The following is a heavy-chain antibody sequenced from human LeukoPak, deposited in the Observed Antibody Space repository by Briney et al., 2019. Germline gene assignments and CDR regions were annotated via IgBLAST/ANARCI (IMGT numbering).Heavy chain of an antibody. V-gene: IGHV4-34*01. CDR2: INHSGST. CDR1: GGSFSGYY. D-gene: IGHD3-3*01. Sequence: KPSETLSLTCAVYGGSFSGYYWSWIRQPPGKGLEWIGEINHSGSTNYNPSLKSRVTISVDTSKNQFSLKLSSVTAADTAVYYCATEIIGTDYWGQGTLVTVSS. J-gene: IGHJ4*02. CDR3: ATEIIGTDY.